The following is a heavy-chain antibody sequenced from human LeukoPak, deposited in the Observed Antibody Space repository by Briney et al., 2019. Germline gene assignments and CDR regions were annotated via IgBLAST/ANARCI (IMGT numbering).Heavy chain of an antibody. J-gene: IGHJ6*02. CDR3: AGGPTYYDFWSGYYTWSYYYGMDV. D-gene: IGHD3-3*01. Sequence: GGSLRLSCAASGFTFSSYSMNWVRQAPGKGLEWVSSISSSSSCIYYADSVKGRFTISRDNAKNSLYLQMNSLRAEDTAVYYCAGGPTYYDFWSGYYTWSYYYGMDVWGQGTTVTVSS. CDR1: GFTFSSYS. V-gene: IGHV3-21*01. CDR2: ISSSSSCI.